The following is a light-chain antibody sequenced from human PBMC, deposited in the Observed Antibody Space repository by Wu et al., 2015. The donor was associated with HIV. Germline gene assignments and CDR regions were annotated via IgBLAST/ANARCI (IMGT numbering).Light chain of an antibody. CDR3: QQYNSYST. V-gene: IGKV1-5*03. Sequence: DIQMTQSPSTLSASEGDRVTITCRASQSISNLLAWYQQKPGKAPKLLIYKASSIESGVPSRFSGSGSGTEFTLTISSLQPGDLATYYCQQYNSYSTFGQGTKAGDQT. J-gene: IGKJ2*01. CDR2: KAS. CDR1: QSISNL.